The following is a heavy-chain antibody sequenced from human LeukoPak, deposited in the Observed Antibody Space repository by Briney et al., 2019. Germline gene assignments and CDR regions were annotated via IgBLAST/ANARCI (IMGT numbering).Heavy chain of an antibody. J-gene: IGHJ5*02. CDR3: ARDLIASNWFDP. CDR2: IYHSGST. Sequence: SQTLALPCSVSGYSIISGYYWGWIRQPPGKGVEGIGSIYHSGSTYYNPPLKSRVTISVDTSKNQFSLKLSSVTAADTAVYYCARDLIASNWFDPWGQGTLVTVSS. V-gene: IGHV4-38-2*02. D-gene: IGHD3-9*01. CDR1: GYSIISGYY.